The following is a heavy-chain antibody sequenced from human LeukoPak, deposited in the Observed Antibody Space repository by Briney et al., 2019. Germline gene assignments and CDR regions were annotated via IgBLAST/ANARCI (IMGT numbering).Heavy chain of an antibody. D-gene: IGHD6-19*01. Sequence: PSETLSLTCTVSGDSISGYYWTWIRQPPGKGLEWMGHISYSWSANSNPSLKSRVTISVDTSKAHLTLKLISVTAATTALYYWASNPAEAGVFLGWFDPWGQGTLVTVFS. CDR3: ASNPAEAGVFLGWFDP. V-gene: IGHV4-59*08. J-gene: IGHJ5*02. CDR1: GDSISGYY. CDR2: ISYSWSA.